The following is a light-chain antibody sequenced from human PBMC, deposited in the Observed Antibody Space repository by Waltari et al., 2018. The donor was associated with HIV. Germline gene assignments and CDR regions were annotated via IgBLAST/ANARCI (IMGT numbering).Light chain of an antibody. CDR3: CSYAGAYTFWV. Sequence: QSALTQPRSVSGSPGQSVTISCTGPSSDVGGYAYVSWYPQHQGKAPRLMIYDVTKRPSGVRDRFSGSKSGNTASLTISGLQAEDEAEYYCCSYAGAYTFWVFGGGTQLTVL. V-gene: IGLV2-11*01. CDR1: SSDVGGYAY. CDR2: DVT. J-gene: IGLJ3*02.